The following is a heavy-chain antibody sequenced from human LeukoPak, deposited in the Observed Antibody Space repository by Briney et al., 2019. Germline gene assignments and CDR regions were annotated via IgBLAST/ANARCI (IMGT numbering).Heavy chain of an antibody. CDR2: INPNSGGT. D-gene: IGHD3-16*02. CDR1: GYTFTGYY. Sequence: ASVKVSCKASGYTFTGYYMHWVRQAPGQGLEWMGWINPNSGGTNYAQKFQGRVTMTRDTSISTAYMELSRLRSDDTAVYYCARDGDYVWGSYRRKGGFDCWGQGTLVTVSS. V-gene: IGHV1-2*02. CDR3: ARDGDYVWGSYRRKGGFDC. J-gene: IGHJ4*02.